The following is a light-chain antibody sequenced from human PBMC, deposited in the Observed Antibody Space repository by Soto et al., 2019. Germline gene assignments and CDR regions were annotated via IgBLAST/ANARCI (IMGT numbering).Light chain of an antibody. V-gene: IGKV3-20*01. CDR3: EYYGTSIT. J-gene: IGKJ4*01. CDR2: GTS. Sequence: EIVLTQSPGTLSLSPGERVTLSCRASQSIDNNHLAWYQQKPGQAPRLLIHGTSNRATGIPDRFSGSGSGTDFTLAFSRLEPEDFAVYYREYYGTSITFGGGTKVDI. CDR1: QSIDNNH.